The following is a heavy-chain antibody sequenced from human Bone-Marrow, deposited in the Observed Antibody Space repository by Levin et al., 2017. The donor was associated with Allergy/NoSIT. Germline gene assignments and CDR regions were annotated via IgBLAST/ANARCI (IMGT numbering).Heavy chain of an antibody. D-gene: IGHD2-15*01. J-gene: IGHJ4*02. CDR2: ISSSSSYI. CDR3: ARDFYLGYCSGGSCYYIDH. CDR1: GFTFSAYT. V-gene: IGHV3-21*01. Sequence: GESLKISCAASGFTFSAYTMNWVRQAPGKGLEWVSSISSSSSYIYYADSVKGRFTISRDNAKNSLYLQMNSLRAEDTAVYFCARDFYLGYCSGGSCYYIDHWGQGTLVTVSS.